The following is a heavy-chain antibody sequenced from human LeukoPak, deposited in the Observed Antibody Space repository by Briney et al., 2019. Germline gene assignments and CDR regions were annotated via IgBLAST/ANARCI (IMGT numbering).Heavy chain of an antibody. D-gene: IGHD4-23*01. CDR1: GFTFSSYA. CDR3: VYGGWFFNY. J-gene: IGHJ4*02. V-gene: IGHV3-30-3*01. CDR2: ISYDGSNK. Sequence: GRSLRLSCAASGFTFSSYAMHWVRQAPGKGLEWVAVISYDGSNKYYADSVKGRFTISRDNSKNTLYLQMNSLRAEDTAVYYCVYGGWFFNYWGQGTLVTVSS.